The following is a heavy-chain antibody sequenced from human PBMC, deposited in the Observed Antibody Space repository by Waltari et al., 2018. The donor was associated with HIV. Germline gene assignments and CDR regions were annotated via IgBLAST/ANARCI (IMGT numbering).Heavy chain of an antibody. CDR2: IWYDGRNK. CDR3: ARDRTATSRGNGMDV. D-gene: IGHD1-1*01. CDR1: GFTFNTKG. J-gene: IGHJ6*02. Sequence: QVQLVESGGGVVQHGTAMSLSCAASGFTFNTKGRNWVRQAPGKGVEWVAVIWYDGRNKYYSDSVKGRFSITRDTSKNTLSLEMNSLRAEDTGIYYCARDRTATSRGNGMDVWGPGTTVIVSS. V-gene: IGHV3-33*01.